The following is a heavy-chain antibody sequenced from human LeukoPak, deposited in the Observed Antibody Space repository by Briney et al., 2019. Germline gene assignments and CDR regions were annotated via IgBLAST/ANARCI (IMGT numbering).Heavy chain of an antibody. Sequence: ASVKVSCKASGYTFTGYYMHWVRQAPGQGLEWMGWINPNNGGTKFAQKFQGRVTMTRDTSISTVYMELSRLTSDDTAVYYCARDAGYYQYYMDVWGTGTTVTVSS. V-gene: IGHV1-2*02. CDR2: INPNNGGT. CDR1: GYTFTGYY. J-gene: IGHJ6*03. CDR3: ARDAGYYQYYMDV.